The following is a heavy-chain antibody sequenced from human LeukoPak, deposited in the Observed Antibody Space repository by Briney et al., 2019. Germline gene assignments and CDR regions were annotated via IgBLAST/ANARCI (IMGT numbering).Heavy chain of an antibody. CDR3: VREGNYASGFEY. Sequence: GGSLRLSCAASGFTFSSYAMHWVRQAPGKGLEWVAVISYDGSNKYYADSVKGRFTISRDNSKNTLYLQMNSLRAEDTAVYYCVREGNYASGFEYWGQGTLVTVSS. V-gene: IGHV3-30-3*01. J-gene: IGHJ4*02. D-gene: IGHD1-7*01. CDR2: ISYDGSNK. CDR1: GFTFSSYA.